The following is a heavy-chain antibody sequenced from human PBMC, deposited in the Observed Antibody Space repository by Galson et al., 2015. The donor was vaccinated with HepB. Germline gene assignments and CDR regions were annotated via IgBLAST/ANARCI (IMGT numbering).Heavy chain of an antibody. CDR2: ISSSGDNT. Sequence: SLRLSCAASGFTFSSYAMSWVRQAPGKGLEWVSAISSSGDNTYYADAVKDRFTISRDNPKNTLYLQMNSLRVEDTALYYCARAILPVSTIYVDPWGQGTLVSVSS. J-gene: IGHJ5*02. CDR1: GFTFSSYA. D-gene: IGHD5/OR15-5a*01. CDR3: ARAILPVSTIYVDP. V-gene: IGHV3-23*01.